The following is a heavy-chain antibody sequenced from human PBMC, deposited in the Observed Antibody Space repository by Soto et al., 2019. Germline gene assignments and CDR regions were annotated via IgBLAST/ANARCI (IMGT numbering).Heavy chain of an antibody. CDR3: AKDLGLTMIVVVREHAFDI. J-gene: IGHJ3*02. V-gene: IGHV3-30*18. Sequence: GGSLRLSCAASGFTFSSYGMHWVRQAPGKGLEWVAVISYDGSNKYYADSVKGRFTISRDNSKNTLYLQMNSLRAEDTAVYYCAKDLGLTMIVVVREHAFDIWGQGKMVTGS. CDR1: GFTFSSYG. CDR2: ISYDGSNK. D-gene: IGHD3-22*01.